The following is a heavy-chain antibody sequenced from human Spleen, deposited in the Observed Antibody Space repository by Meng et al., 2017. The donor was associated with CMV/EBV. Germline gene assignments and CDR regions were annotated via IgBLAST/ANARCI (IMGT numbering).Heavy chain of an antibody. D-gene: IGHD3-3*01. CDR1: GFTFSSYA. V-gene: IGHV3-30*18. J-gene: IGHJ6*02. CDR2: ISFDGINE. Sequence: GESLKISCAASGFTFSSYAMHWVRQAPGKGLEWVAVISFDGINEYYADSVKGRFTISRDSSKNTLYLQMNSLRAEDTAVYYCAKGTVYDFWSGYPPFGMDVWGQGTTVTVSS. CDR3: AKGTVYDFWSGYPPFGMDV.